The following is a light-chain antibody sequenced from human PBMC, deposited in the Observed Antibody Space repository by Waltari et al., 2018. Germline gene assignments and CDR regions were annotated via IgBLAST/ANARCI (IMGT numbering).Light chain of an antibody. CDR1: QGINNW. J-gene: IGKJ4*01. Sequence: DIQMTQSPSSLSASVGDRVTMTCRASQGINNWLAWYQQVPGRAPKLLIYSASSLQSGVPYRFSGSGSGTNFTLTITSLQPEDFATYYCQQADSFPLTFGGGTKVEIK. CDR2: SAS. CDR3: QQADSFPLT. V-gene: IGKV1-12*01.